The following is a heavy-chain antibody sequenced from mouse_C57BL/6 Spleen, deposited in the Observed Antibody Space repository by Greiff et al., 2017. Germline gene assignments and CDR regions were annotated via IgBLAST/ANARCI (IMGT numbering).Heavy chain of an antibody. D-gene: IGHD1-1*01. CDR2: IYPRSGNT. V-gene: IGHV1-81*01. CDR1: GYTFTSYG. J-gene: IGHJ1*03. Sequence: QVQLQQSGAELARPGASVKLSCKASGYTFTSYGISWVKQRTGQGLEWIGEIYPRSGNTYYNEKFKGKATLTADKSSSTAYMELRSLTSEDSAVYFCARRDYGSSYVGYFGVWGTGTTVTVSS. CDR3: ARRDYGSSYVGYFGV.